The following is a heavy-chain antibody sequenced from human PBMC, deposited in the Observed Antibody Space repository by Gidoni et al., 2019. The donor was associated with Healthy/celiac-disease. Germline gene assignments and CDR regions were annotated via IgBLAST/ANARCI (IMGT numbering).Heavy chain of an antibody. CDR1: GFTFSVCA. J-gene: IGHJ3*02. V-gene: IGHV3-23*01. Sequence: EVQLLESGGGLVQPGGSLRLSCAASGFTFSVCAMSWVRQAPGKGLEWVSAISGSGGSTYYADSVKGRFTISRDNSKNTLYLQMNSLRAEDTAVYYCAKDRGRDGYKLDAFDIWGQGTMVTVSS. CDR3: AKDRGRDGYKLDAFDI. D-gene: IGHD5-12*01. CDR2: ISGSGGST.